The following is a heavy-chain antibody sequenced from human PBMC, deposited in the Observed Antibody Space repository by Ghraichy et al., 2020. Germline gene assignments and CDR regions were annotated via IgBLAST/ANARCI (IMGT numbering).Heavy chain of an antibody. CDR3: ARENELELYLPEDY. V-gene: IGHV3-21*01. CDR2: ISSSSSYI. Sequence: GGSLRLSCAASGFTFSSYSMNWVRQAPGKGLEWVSSISSSSSYIYYADSVKGRFTISRDNAKNSLYLQMNSLRAEDTAVYYCARENELELYLPEDYWGQGTLVTVSS. J-gene: IGHJ4*02. D-gene: IGHD1-7*01. CDR1: GFTFSSYS.